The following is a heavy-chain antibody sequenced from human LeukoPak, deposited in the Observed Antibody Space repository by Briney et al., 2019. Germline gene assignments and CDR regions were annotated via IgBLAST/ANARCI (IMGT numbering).Heavy chain of an antibody. J-gene: IGHJ4*02. CDR3: AKDRSGSYYVGFDY. CDR2: ISWNSGSI. Sequence: GRSLRLSCAASGFTFDDYAMHWVRQAPGKGLEWVSGISWNSGSIGYADSVKGRFTISRDNAKNSLYLQMNSLRAEDTALYYCAKDRSGSYYVGFDYWGQGTLATVSS. D-gene: IGHD1-26*01. V-gene: IGHV3-9*01. CDR1: GFTFDDYA.